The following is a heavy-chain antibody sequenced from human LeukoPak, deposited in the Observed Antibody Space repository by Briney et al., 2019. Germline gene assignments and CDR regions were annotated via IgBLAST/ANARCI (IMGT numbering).Heavy chain of an antibody. CDR2: IYYSGST. Sequence: PSETLFLTCTVSGGSISSGGYYWSWIRQHPGKGLEWIGYIYYSGSTYYNPSLKSRVTISVDTSKNQFSLKLSSVTAADTAVYYCARGHEYSSSSVVGYWGQGTLVTVSS. CDR3: ARGHEYSSSSVVGY. J-gene: IGHJ4*02. CDR1: GGSISSGGYY. V-gene: IGHV4-31*03. D-gene: IGHD6-6*01.